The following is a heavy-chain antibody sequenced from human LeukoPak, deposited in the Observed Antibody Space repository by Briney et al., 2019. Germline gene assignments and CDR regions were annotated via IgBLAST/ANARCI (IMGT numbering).Heavy chain of an antibody. J-gene: IGHJ3*02. CDR3: ARVFRPSLTVFIIRGAFDI. D-gene: IGHD3-3*01. CDR1: GFTFSSYS. V-gene: IGHV3-21*01. CDR2: IRSSSSYI. Sequence: GGSLRLSCAASGFTFSSYSMNWVRQAPGKGLEWVSSIRSSSSYISYADSVKGRFTVSRDNAKNSLYLQMNSLRAEDTAVYYCARVFRPSLTVFIIRGAFDIWGQGTMVTVSS.